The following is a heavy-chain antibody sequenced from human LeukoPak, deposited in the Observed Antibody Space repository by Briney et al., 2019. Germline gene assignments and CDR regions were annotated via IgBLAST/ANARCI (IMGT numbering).Heavy chain of an antibody. J-gene: IGHJ4*02. D-gene: IGHD6-13*01. V-gene: IGHV4-61*02. Sequence: SQTLSLTCTVSGDSISSGSYYWNWIRQPAGKGLEWIGRIYTSGSANYNPSLKSRVTMSLDTSKNQFSLKLSSVTAADTAVYYCARSRGIISDSTLDYWGQGTLVTVSS. CDR1: GDSISSGSYY. CDR2: IYTSGSA. CDR3: ARSRGIISDSTLDY.